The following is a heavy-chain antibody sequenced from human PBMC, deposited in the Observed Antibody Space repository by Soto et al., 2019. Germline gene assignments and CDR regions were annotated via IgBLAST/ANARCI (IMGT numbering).Heavy chain of an antibody. V-gene: IGHV3-11*01. D-gene: IGHD2-21*02. CDR1: GFTFSDYY. CDR2: ISSSGSTI. Sequence: GGSLRLSCAASGFTFSDYYMSWIRQAPGKGLEWVSYISSSGSTIYYADSVKGRFTISRDNAKNSLYLQMNSLRAEDTAVYYCARDRAYCGGDCYSAYYYYYGMDVWGQGTTVTASS. CDR3: ARDRAYCGGDCYSAYYYYYGMDV. J-gene: IGHJ6*02.